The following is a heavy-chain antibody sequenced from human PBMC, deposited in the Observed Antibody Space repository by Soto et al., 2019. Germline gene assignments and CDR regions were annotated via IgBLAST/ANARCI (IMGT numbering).Heavy chain of an antibody. V-gene: IGHV4-39*01. CDR1: GGSISISSYY. J-gene: IGHJ4*02. CDR3: ARHVLLWFGEDYYFDY. CDR2: IYYSGST. D-gene: IGHD3-10*01. Sequence: SETLSLTCTVSGGSISISSYYWGCIRQPPGKGLEWIGSIYYSGSTYYNPSLKSRVTISVDTSKNQFSLKLSSVTAADTAVYYCARHVLLWFGEDYYFDYWGQGTLVTVSS.